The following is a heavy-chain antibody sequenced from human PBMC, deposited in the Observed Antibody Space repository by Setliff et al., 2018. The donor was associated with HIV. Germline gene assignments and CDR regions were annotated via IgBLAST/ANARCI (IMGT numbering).Heavy chain of an antibody. Sequence: SETLSLTCAVSGYSISSGYYWGWIRQPPGKGLEWIGSIYHSGSTYYNPSLKSRVTISVDTSKNQFSLKLSSVTAADTAVYYCASRRIDLVTTFYFRHWGQGTLVTVSS. CDR2: IYHSGST. CDR3: ASRRIDLVTTFYFRH. D-gene: IGHD5-12*01. J-gene: IGHJ1*01. V-gene: IGHV4-38-2*01. CDR1: GYSISSGYY.